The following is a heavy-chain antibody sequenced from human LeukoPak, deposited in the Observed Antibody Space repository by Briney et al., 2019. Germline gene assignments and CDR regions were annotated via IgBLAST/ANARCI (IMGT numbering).Heavy chain of an antibody. J-gene: IGHJ3*02. CDR1: GYIFTSYG. CDR2: INPSGGST. CDR3: ARDGPYYYGSGSYYGAFDI. D-gene: IGHD3-10*01. V-gene: IGHV1-46*01. Sequence: ASVKVSCKASGYIFTSYGMSWVRQAPGQGLEWMGIINPSGGSTSYAQKFQGRVTMTRDMSTSTVYMELSSLRSEDAAVYYCARDGPYYYGSGSYYGAFDIWGQGTMVTVSS.